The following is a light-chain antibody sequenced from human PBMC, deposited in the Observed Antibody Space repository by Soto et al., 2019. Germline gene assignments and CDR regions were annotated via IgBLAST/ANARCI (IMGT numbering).Light chain of an antibody. J-gene: IGLJ2*01. CDR1: SSNIGSNS. CDR2: SNN. CDR3: AAWEDSMIAYVL. V-gene: IGLV1-44*01. Sequence: QSVLTQPPSASGTPGQRVTISCSGSSSNIGSNSVTWYQQLPGTAPKLLIYSNNQRPSGVPDRFSGSKSGTSASLAISGLQSEDEDAYYCAAWEDSMIAYVLFGGGTKLTVL.